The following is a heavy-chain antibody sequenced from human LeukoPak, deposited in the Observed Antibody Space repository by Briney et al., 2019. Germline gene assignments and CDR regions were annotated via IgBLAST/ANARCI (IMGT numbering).Heavy chain of an antibody. CDR1: GGSFSGYY. J-gene: IGHJ4*02. V-gene: IGHV4-34*01. CDR2: INHSGST. Sequence: PSETLSLTCAVYGGSFSGYYWSWIRQPPGKGLEWIGEINHSGSTNHNPSLKSRVTISVDTSKNQFSLKLSSVTAADTAVYYCARISRGSYRQWDYWGQGTLVTVSS. D-gene: IGHD3-16*02. CDR3: ARISRGSYRQWDY.